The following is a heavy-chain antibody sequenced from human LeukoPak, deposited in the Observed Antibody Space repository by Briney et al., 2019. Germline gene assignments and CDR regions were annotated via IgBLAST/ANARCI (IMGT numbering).Heavy chain of an antibody. J-gene: IGHJ5*02. CDR1: GYTFTGYY. V-gene: IGHV1-2*02. CDR3: ARDYEVLVGGWFDP. D-gene: IGHD3-9*01. CDR2: INPNSGGT. Sequence: GASVKVSCKASGYTFTGYYMHWVRQAPGQGLEWMGWINPNSGGTNYAQKFQGRVTMTRDTSISTAYMELSRLRSDDTAVYYCARDYEVLVGGWFDPWGQGTLVTVSS.